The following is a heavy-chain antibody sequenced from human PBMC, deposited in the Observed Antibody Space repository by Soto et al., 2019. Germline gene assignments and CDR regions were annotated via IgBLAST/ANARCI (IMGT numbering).Heavy chain of an antibody. J-gene: IGHJ4*02. CDR3: ARGRYADY. Sequence: QVHLVQSGAEVKKPGASVKVSCRGSGYGFTTCGITWVRQAPGQGLEWMAWISAHNGNTNYAQKLQARVTVTRDTSTSTAYMELRSLRSDDTAVYDCARGRYADYWGQGALVTVSS. D-gene: IGHD1-1*01. V-gene: IGHV1-18*01. CDR1: GYGFTTCG. CDR2: ISAHNGNT.